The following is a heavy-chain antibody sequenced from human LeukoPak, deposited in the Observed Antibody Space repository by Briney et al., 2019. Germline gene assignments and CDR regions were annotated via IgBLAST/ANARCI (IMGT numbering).Heavy chain of an antibody. Sequence: SETLSLTCTVSGYSITSGYYWGWIRQPPGKGLEWIGYIYHNGETYSSSSLRSRVTISVDTSKNQFSLRLSSVTAADTAVYYCARELWIAASGTLAFDYWGQGTLVTVSS. V-gene: IGHV4-38-2*02. D-gene: IGHD6-13*01. CDR2: IYHNGET. CDR3: ARELWIAASGTLAFDY. J-gene: IGHJ4*02. CDR1: GYSITSGYY.